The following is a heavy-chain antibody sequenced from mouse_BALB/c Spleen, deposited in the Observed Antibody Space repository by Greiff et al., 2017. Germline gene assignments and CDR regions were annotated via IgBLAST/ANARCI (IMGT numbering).Heavy chain of an antibody. Sequence: QVQLQQSGAGLVKPGASVKLSCKASGYTFTEYIIHWVQQRSGQGLEWIGWFYPGRGSIKYNEKFKDKATLTADKSSSTVYMELSRLTSEDSAVYFCARHEERGLITTVPFAYWGQGTLVTVSA. V-gene: IGHV1-62-2*01. CDR3: ARHEERGLITTVPFAY. J-gene: IGHJ3*01. CDR2: FYPGRGSI. D-gene: IGHD1-1*01. CDR1: GYTFTEYI.